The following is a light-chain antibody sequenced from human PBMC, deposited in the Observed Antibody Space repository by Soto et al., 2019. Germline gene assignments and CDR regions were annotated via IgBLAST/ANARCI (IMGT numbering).Light chain of an antibody. CDR1: QSVTNSE. Sequence: FVLTQSPGNLSLSPGERVTLSCKVSQSVTNSELAWYQQEPGQAPRLLIYAASSRATGIPDRFSGGGSGTDFTLTISRLEPEDSAVYYCQNHGTTFGQGTKVDIK. J-gene: IGKJ1*01. V-gene: IGKV3-20*01. CDR2: AAS. CDR3: QNHGTT.